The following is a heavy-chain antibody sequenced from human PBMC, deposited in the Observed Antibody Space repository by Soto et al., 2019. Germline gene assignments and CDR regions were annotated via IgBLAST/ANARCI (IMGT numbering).Heavy chain of an antibody. CDR2: IIPIFGTA. D-gene: IGHD3-3*01. Sequence: SVKVSFKASGGTFSSYAISWVRQAPGQGLEWMGGIIPIFGTANYAQKFQGRVTITADESTSTAYMELSSLRSGDTAVYYCARGDRITIFGVVTHDAFDIWGQGTMVTVSS. V-gene: IGHV1-69*13. J-gene: IGHJ3*02. CDR1: GGTFSSYA. CDR3: ARGDRITIFGVVTHDAFDI.